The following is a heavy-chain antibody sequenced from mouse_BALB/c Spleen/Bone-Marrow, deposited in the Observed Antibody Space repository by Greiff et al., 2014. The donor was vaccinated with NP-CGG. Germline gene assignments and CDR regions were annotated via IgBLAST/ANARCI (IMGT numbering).Heavy chain of an antibody. D-gene: IGHD2-2*01. J-gene: IGHJ4*01. Sequence: LVESGAELVRPGASVTLSCKASGYKFTDYEMHWVKQTPVHGLEWIGSIDPETGGTAYNQNFKGKATLTADRSSTTAYMELRSPTSEDSAVYYCTREGIYFGYDVPMDYWGQGTSVTVSS. CDR2: IDPETGGT. V-gene: IGHV1-15*01. CDR1: GYKFTDYE. CDR3: TREGIYFGYDVPMDY.